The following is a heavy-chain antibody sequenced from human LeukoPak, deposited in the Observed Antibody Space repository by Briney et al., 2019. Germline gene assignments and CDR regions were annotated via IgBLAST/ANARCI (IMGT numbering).Heavy chain of an antibody. Sequence: GGSLRLSCAASGFTFSSYAMSWVRQAPGKGLEWVSAISGSGGSTYYADSVKGRFTISRDNAKNSLYLQMNSLRAEDTAVYYCARDPSLNPYSSSWYSDYWGQGTLVTVSS. D-gene: IGHD6-13*01. CDR3: ARDPSLNPYSSSWYSDY. CDR2: ISGSGGST. V-gene: IGHV3-23*01. J-gene: IGHJ4*02. CDR1: GFTFSSYA.